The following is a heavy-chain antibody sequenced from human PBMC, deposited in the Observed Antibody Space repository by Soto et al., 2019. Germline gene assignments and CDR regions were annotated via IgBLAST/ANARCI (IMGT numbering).Heavy chain of an antibody. J-gene: IGHJ6*02. CDR3: ARDDPYYDILTGPDYYYYYGMDV. CDR1: GGTFSSDT. CDR2: IIPILGIA. Sequence: SVKVSCKASGGTFSSDTISWVRQAPGQGLEWMGRIIPILGIANYAQKFQGRVTITADKSTSTAYMELSSLRSEDTAVYYCARDDPYYDILTGPDYYYYYGMDVWGQGTTVTVSS. D-gene: IGHD3-9*01. V-gene: IGHV1-69*04.